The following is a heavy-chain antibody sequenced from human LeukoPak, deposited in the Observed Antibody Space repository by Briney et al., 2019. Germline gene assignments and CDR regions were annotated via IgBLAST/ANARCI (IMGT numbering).Heavy chain of an antibody. D-gene: IGHD1-26*01. CDR2: ISLAGQT. V-gene: IGHV4/OR15-8*02. CDR3: SRESGPFCPFGY. J-gene: IGHJ4*02. Sequence: PSETLSLTCGVSGGSISGTNWWSWVRQPPGQGLEWIGEISLAGQTNYNPSLNGRVTMSLDKSSNQLSLHLTSVTAADTATYFCSRESGPFCPFGYWGQGTLIIVSS. CDR1: GGSISGTNW.